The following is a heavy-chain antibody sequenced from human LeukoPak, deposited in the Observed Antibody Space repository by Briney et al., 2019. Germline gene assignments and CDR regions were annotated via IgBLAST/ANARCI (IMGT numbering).Heavy chain of an antibody. Sequence: PSETLSLTCTVSGGSISSYYWSWIRQPPGKGLEWIGYIYYSGSTNYNPSLKSRVTISVDASKNQFSLKLSSVTAADTAVYYCARVSGGYYGSGSPPHFDYWGQGTLVTVSS. CDR2: IYYSGST. J-gene: IGHJ4*02. V-gene: IGHV4-59*01. CDR3: ARVSGGYYGSGSPPHFDY. D-gene: IGHD3-10*01. CDR1: GGSISSYY.